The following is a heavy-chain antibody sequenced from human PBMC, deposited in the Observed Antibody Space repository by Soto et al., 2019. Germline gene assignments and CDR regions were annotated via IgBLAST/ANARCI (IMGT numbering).Heavy chain of an antibody. V-gene: IGHV3-21*01. CDR3: ARDIVVVPAAMSGRYYYYGMDV. Sequence: PGGSLRLSCAASGFTFSSYSMNWVRQAPGKGLEWVSSISSSSYIYYADSVKGRFTISRDNAKNSLYLQMNSLRAEDTAVYYCARDIVVVPAAMSGRYYYYGMDVWGQGTTVTVSS. CDR2: ISSSSYI. J-gene: IGHJ6*02. D-gene: IGHD2-2*01. CDR1: GFTFSSYS.